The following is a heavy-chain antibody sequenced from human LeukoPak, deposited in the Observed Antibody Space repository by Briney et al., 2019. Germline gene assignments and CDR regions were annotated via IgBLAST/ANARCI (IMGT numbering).Heavy chain of an antibody. CDR1: GFTFSSYW. Sequence: GGSLRLSCAASGFTFSSYWMHWVRQAPGKGLVWVSRINSDGSSTSYADSVKGRFTISRDNAKNTLYLQMNSLRAEDTAVYYCARVSVAVAGAHWGQGTLVTASS. CDR2: INSDGSST. V-gene: IGHV3-74*01. D-gene: IGHD6-19*01. CDR3: ARVSVAVAGAH. J-gene: IGHJ4*02.